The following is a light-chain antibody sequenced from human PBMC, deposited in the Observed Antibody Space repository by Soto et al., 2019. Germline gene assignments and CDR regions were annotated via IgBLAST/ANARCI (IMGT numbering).Light chain of an antibody. V-gene: IGKV3-20*01. CDR1: QSVSSDF. CDR3: QHYENSPPADT. J-gene: IGKJ3*01. CDR2: GDS. Sequence: EVVLTQSPDTLSLPTGERATLSCRASQSVSSDFLVWYQQKPGPAPRLIIYGDSSRATGIPDRFSGGGSGTDLILSISRLEPEDVAGDYCQHYENSPPADTFGPGTKVDIK.